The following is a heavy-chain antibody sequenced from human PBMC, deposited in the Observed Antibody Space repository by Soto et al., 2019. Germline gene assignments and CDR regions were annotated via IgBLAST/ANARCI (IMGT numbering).Heavy chain of an antibody. CDR3: ARRIYRDYSVGYFDY. V-gene: IGHV5-10-1*01. D-gene: IGHD4-17*01. Sequence: GESLKISCRGSGYSFTSYWISWVRQMPGKGLEWMGRIDPSDSETNYSPSLQGHVTISADKSITTAYLQWNSLKASDSAMYFCARRIYRDYSVGYFDYSGQGTLVTVYS. CDR1: GYSFTSYW. J-gene: IGHJ4*02. CDR2: IDPSDSET.